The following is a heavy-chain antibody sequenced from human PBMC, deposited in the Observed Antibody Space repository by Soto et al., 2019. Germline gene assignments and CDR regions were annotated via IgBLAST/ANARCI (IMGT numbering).Heavy chain of an antibody. Sequence: EVQLVESGGGLVQPGRSLRLSCAASGFTFDDYAMHWVRQAPGKGLEWVSGISWNSGSIGYADSVKGRFTISRDNAKNSLYLQMNSLRAEDTALYYCATTYQLDYYYGMDVWGQGTTVTVSS. J-gene: IGHJ6*02. D-gene: IGHD2-2*01. CDR3: ATTYQLDYYYGMDV. CDR1: GFTFDDYA. CDR2: ISWNSGSI. V-gene: IGHV3-9*01.